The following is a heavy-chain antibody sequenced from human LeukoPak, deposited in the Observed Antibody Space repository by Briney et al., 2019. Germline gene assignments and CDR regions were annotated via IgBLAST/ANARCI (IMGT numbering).Heavy chain of an antibody. Sequence: PGGSLRLSCAASGFSVSSKYMSWVRQAPGKGLEWVSVIYSGGSTDYADSVKGRFTISRDNSKNMLYLQMNSLKTEDTAVYYCTTDLRLPQYYDFWSGYLGAFDYWGQGTLVTVSS. CDR2: IYSGGST. CDR3: TTDLRLPQYYDFWSGYLGAFDY. V-gene: IGHV3-53*01. D-gene: IGHD3-3*01. J-gene: IGHJ4*02. CDR1: GFSVSSKY.